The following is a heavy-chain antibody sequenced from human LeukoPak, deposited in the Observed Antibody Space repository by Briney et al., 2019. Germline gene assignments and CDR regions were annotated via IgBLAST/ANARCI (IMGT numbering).Heavy chain of an antibody. Sequence: GGSLRLSCAASGFIVSRNYISWVRQAPGKGPEWVSVIYSGGTMYYADSVKGRFTISRDNSKNTVYLQMNSLRAEDTAVYYCALHTRDCSDDVCSSLVFDYRGQGTLVTVSS. V-gene: IGHV3-53*01. D-gene: IGHD2-8*01. J-gene: IGHJ4*02. CDR1: GFIVSRNY. CDR2: IYSGGTM. CDR3: ALHTRDCSDDVCSSLVFDY.